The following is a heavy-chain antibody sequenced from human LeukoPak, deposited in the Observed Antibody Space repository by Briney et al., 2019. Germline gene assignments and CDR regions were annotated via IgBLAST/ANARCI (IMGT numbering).Heavy chain of an antibody. CDR1: GYTFTSYY. J-gene: IGHJ4*02. D-gene: IGHD3-22*01. CDR2: INPSGGST. V-gene: IGHV1-46*01. CDR3: ARASHYYDSSGSFDY. Sequence: ASVKVSCKASGYTFTSYYMHWVRQAPGQGPEWMGIINPSGGSTSYAQKFQGRVTMTRDTSTSTVYMELSSLRSEDTAVYYCARASHYYDSSGSFDYWGQGTLVTVSS.